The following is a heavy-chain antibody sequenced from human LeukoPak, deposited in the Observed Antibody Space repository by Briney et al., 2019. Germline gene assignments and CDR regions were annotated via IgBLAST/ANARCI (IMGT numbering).Heavy chain of an antibody. Sequence: GGSLRLSCAASGFTFSSYDMHWVRQATGKGLEWVSAIGTAGHTYYPGSVKGRFTISRENAKNSLYLQMNSLRAGDTAVYYCARGASGDYDYYGMDVWGQGTTVTVSS. D-gene: IGHD4-17*01. V-gene: IGHV3-13*01. CDR2: IGTAGHT. CDR1: GFTFSSYD. CDR3: ARGASGDYDYYGMDV. J-gene: IGHJ6*02.